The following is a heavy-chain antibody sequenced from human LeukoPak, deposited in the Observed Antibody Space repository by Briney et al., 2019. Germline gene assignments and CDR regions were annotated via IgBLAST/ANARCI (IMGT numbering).Heavy chain of an antibody. Sequence: NPSETLSLTCTVSGYSISSGYYWGWIRQPPGKGLEWIGSIYHSGSTYYNPSLKSRVTISVDTSKNQFSLKLSSVTAADTAVYYCARGSSYSSGWFWFDPWGQGTLVTVSS. CDR2: IYHSGST. CDR1: GYSISSGYY. J-gene: IGHJ5*02. V-gene: IGHV4-38-2*02. D-gene: IGHD6-19*01. CDR3: ARGSSYSSGWFWFDP.